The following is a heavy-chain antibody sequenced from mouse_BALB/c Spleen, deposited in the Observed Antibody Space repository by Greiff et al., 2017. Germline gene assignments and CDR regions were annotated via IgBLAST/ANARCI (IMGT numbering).Heavy chain of an antibody. CDR2: IFPGSGNT. Sequence: VKVVESGPELVKPGASVKISCKASGYSFTSYYIHWVKQRPGQGLEWIGWIFPGSGNTKYNEKFKGKATLTADTSSSTAYMQLSSLTSEDSAVYFCAREGYYDYERGFAYWGQGTLVTVSA. J-gene: IGHJ3*01. CDR3: AREGYYDYERGFAY. D-gene: IGHD2-4*01. V-gene: IGHV1-66*01. CDR1: GYSFTSYY.